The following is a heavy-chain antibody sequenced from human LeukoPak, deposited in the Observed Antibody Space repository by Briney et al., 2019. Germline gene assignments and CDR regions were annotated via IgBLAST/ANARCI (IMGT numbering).Heavy chain of an antibody. J-gene: IGHJ3*02. Sequence: GGSLRLSCAASGFTFTIYEMNWVRQAPGKGLEWVSHISNSGGSIYYADSVKGRFTISRDNAKNSLYLQMNSLRAEDTAVYYCARSFDIWGQGTMVAVSS. CDR1: GFTFTIYE. CDR2: ISNSGGSI. CDR3: ARSFDI. V-gene: IGHV3-48*03.